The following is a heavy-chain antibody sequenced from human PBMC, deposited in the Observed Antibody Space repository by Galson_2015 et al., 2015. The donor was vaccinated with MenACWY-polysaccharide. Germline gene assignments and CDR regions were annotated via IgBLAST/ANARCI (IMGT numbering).Heavy chain of an antibody. CDR2: IKKDGSEK. Sequence: SLRLSCAASGFTFNSYWMSWVRQAPGKGLEWVANIKKDGSEKYCVDSVKGRFTISRDNGRSSLYLQMNGLRAEDTAVYYCARGHYGMDVWSQGTTVTVSS. V-gene: IGHV3-7*01. J-gene: IGHJ6*02. CDR1: GFTFNSYW. CDR3: ARGHYGMDV.